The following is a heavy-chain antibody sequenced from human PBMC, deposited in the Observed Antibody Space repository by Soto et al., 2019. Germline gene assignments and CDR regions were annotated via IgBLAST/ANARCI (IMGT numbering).Heavy chain of an antibody. CDR2: IVPMLDTT. CDR3: ARDYCSSTSCYEYYFDY. Sequence: SVKVSCKASGGTFSSYGISWVRQAPGQGLEWMGGIVPMLDTTNYAQNSQGRVTITADESTSTAYMELSSLRSDDTAVYYCARDYCSSTSCYEYYFDYWGQ. J-gene: IGHJ4*01. V-gene: IGHV1-69*13. D-gene: IGHD2-2*01. CDR1: GGTFSSYG.